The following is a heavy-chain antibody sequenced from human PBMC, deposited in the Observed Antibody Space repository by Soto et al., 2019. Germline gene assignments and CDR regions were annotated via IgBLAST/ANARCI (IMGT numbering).Heavy chain of an antibody. CDR1: GGSISSYY. CDR2: VHHSWGS. CDR3: ARQGFGALHGLVDF. V-gene: IGHV4-59*08. D-gene: IGHD3-10*01. J-gene: IGHJ6*02. Sequence: QVQLQESGPGLVKPSETLSLSCTVSGGSISSYYWSWIRQPPGKGMEWIGYVHHSWGSTYNPSLQSRVAISLKTSKSQFSLKLTSVPATDTAVDYCARQGFGALHGLVDFWGQGTTVTVSS.